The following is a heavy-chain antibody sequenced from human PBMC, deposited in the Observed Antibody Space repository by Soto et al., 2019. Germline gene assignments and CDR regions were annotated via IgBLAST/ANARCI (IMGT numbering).Heavy chain of an antibody. CDR1: GYIFTAYY. V-gene: IGHV1-2*02. J-gene: IGHJ3*01. CDR2: INPASGGT. Sequence: QVHLVQSGAEVKKPGASVKVSCKASGYIFTAYYMNWVRQAPGQGLEWMGWINPASGGTNYAQNFQGRVTMTTDPSISTAYMELSSLRSDDTAVYYCARDYSAGAGASDFWGQGTMVIVS. D-gene: IGHD6-19*01. CDR3: ARDYSAGAGASDF.